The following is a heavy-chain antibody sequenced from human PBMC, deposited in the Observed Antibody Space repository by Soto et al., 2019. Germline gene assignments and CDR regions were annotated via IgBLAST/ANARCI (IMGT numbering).Heavy chain of an antibody. J-gene: IGHJ4*02. CDR2: ISSSSSYI. D-gene: IGHD1-7*01. CDR3: ARDSGTTSYVLDYFDY. Sequence: GSLRLSCAASGFTFSSYSMNWVRQAPGKGLEWVSSISSSSSYIYYADSVKGRFTISRDNAKNSLYLQMNSLRAEDTAVYYCARDSGTTSYVLDYFDYWGQGTLVTVSS. V-gene: IGHV3-21*01. CDR1: GFTFSSYS.